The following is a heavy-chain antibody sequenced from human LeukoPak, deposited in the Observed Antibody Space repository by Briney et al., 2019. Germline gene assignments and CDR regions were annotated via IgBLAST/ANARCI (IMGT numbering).Heavy chain of an antibody. CDR2: IYPGDSDT. Sequence: GESLKISCKGSGYSFTSYWIGWVRRMPGKGLEWMGIIYPGDSDTRYSPSFQGQVTISADKSISTAYLQWSSLKASDTAMYYCARQKEDCSSTSCYPSHFDYWGQGTLVTVSS. D-gene: IGHD2-2*01. V-gene: IGHV5-51*01. CDR1: GYSFTSYW. CDR3: ARQKEDCSSTSCYPSHFDY. J-gene: IGHJ4*02.